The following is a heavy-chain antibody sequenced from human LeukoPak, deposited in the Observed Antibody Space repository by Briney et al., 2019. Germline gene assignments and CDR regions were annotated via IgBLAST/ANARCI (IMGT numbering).Heavy chain of an antibody. V-gene: IGHV3-23*01. CDR2: ISGTGGST. Sequence: GGSLRLSCAASGFTFSSYAMSWVRQAPGKGLEWVSAISGTGGSTYYADSVKGRFTISRDNSKNTLYLQMNSLRAEDTAVYYCAKFYDILTGYFDYWGQGALVTVSS. J-gene: IGHJ4*02. CDR1: GFTFSSYA. CDR3: AKFYDILTGYFDY. D-gene: IGHD3-9*01.